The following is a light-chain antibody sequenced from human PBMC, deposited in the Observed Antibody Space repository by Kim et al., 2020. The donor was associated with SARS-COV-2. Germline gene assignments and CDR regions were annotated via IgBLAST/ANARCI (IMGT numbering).Light chain of an antibody. Sequence: DIQVTQSPSSLSASAGDRVTITCRASQTISFNLNWYQQKPGQAPKLLIYDASSLQSGVPSRFSGSRSGTDFTLTISSLQPEDFATYHCQHSYRNPITFGQGTRLEIK. CDR1: QTISFN. CDR2: DAS. J-gene: IGKJ5*01. V-gene: IGKV1-39*01. CDR3: QHSYRNPIT.